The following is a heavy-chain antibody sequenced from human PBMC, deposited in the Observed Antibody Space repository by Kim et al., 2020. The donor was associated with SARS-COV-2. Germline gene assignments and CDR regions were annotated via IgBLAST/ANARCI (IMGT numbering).Heavy chain of an antibody. CDR2: IYYSGST. Sequence: SETLSLTCTVSGGSISSSSYYWGWIRQPPGKGLEWIGSIYYSGSTYYNPSLKRRVTISVDTSKNQFTLKLRSVTAADTAVYYCASAPFITMIVVAQGYYSGLDDWGQGTTVTVSS. CDR1: GGSISSSSYY. J-gene: IGHJ6*02. CDR3: ASAPFITMIVVAQGYYSGLDD. D-gene: IGHD3-22*01. V-gene: IGHV4-39*01.